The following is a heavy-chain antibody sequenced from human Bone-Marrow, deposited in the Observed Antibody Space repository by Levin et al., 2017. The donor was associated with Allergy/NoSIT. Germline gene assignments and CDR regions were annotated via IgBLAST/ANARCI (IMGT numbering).Heavy chain of an antibody. CDR3: ARDIAENPYSSGWYIDY. Sequence: QPGGSLRLSCTASGFTFSSFALHWVRQAPGKGLEWLTLITHNGINEYYADSVKGRLSISRDNSRDTLFLQMNSLRPEDTAVYYCARDIAENPYSSGWYIDYWGQGTLVTVSS. D-gene: IGHD6-19*01. J-gene: IGHJ4*02. CDR2: ITHNGINE. CDR1: GFTFSSFA. V-gene: IGHV3-30-3*01.